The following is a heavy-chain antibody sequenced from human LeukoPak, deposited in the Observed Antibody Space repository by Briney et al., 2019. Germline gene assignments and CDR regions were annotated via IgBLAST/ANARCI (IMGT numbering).Heavy chain of an antibody. J-gene: IGHJ4*02. D-gene: IGHD3-9*01. CDR1: GYTFTSYY. CDR2: INPSGGST. Sequence: ASVTVSCKASGYTFTSYYMHWVRQAPGQGLEGMGIINPSGGSTSDAQKFQGRVTMTRDTSTSTVYMELSSLRSEDTAVYYCARVTPLDILTGYFSLGYWGQGTLVTVSS. CDR3: ARVTPLDILTGYFSLGY. V-gene: IGHV1-46*01.